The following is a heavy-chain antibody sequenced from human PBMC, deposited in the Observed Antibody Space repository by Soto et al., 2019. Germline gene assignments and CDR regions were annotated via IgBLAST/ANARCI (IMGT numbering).Heavy chain of an antibody. CDR1: GGSIRSSVYY. CDR2: IYYSGST. D-gene: IGHD5-18*01. Sequence: PSETTAIACTLSGGSIRSSVYYWGWIRKPPGKGLEWIGTIYYSGSTYYSPSLKSRVTISVDTSKNQFSLKLSSVTAADTAGYYCAYSTWFGPWGQGTLGTVSS. V-gene: IGHV4-39*05. CDR3: AYSTWFGP. J-gene: IGHJ5*02.